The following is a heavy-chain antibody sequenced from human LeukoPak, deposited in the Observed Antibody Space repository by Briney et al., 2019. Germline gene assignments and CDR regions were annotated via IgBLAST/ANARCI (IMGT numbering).Heavy chain of an antibody. CDR3: ARGGYYGSGSYRTPFDY. V-gene: IGHV4-4*02. D-gene: IGHD3-10*01. Sequence: SETLSLTCAVSGGSISSNNWWGWARQPPGKGLEWIGEIYHSGSPNYNPSLKSRVTISVDKSRNHFSLNLSSVTAADTAVYYCARGGYYGSGSYRTPFDYWGQGTLVTVSS. J-gene: IGHJ4*02. CDR2: IYHSGSP. CDR1: GGSISSNNW.